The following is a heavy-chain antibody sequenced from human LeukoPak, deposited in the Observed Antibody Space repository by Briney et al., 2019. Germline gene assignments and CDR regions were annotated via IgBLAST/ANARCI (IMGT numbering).Heavy chain of an antibody. V-gene: IGHV1-69*04. CDR3: ARDGVLWFGEPINWFDP. CDR2: IIPILSIA. Sequence: SVKVSCKASGGTFSSYAISWVRQAPGQGLEWMGRIIPILSIADYAQKFQGRVTITADKSTSTAYMELSSLRSEDTAVYYCARDGVLWFGEPINWFDPWGQGTLVTVSS. CDR1: GGTFSSYA. J-gene: IGHJ5*02. D-gene: IGHD3-10*01.